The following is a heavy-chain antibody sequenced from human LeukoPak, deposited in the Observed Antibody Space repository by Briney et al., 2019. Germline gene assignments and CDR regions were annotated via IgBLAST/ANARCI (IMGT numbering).Heavy chain of an antibody. V-gene: IGHV3-21*01. Sequence: GGSLRLSCAASGFTFSSYSMNWVRQAPGKGLEWVSSISSSSGYIYYADSVKGRFTISRDNAKNSLYLQMNSLRAEDTAVYYCARARSDDYGDYYDAFDIWGQGTMVTVSS. J-gene: IGHJ3*02. D-gene: IGHD4-17*01. CDR3: ARARSDDYGDYYDAFDI. CDR2: ISSSSGYI. CDR1: GFTFSSYS.